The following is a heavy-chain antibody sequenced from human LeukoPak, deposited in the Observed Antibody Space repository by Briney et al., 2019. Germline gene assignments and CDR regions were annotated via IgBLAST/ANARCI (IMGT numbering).Heavy chain of an antibody. CDR3: ARGLRCSSTSCYLGY. CDR1: GGSFSGYC. Sequence: SETLSLTCAVYGGSFSGYCWSWIRQPPGKGLEWIGEINHSGSTNYNPSLKSRVTISVDTSKNQFSLKLSSVTAADTAVYYCARGLRCSSTSCYLGYWGQGTLVTVSS. CDR2: INHSGST. V-gene: IGHV4-34*01. J-gene: IGHJ4*02. D-gene: IGHD2-2*01.